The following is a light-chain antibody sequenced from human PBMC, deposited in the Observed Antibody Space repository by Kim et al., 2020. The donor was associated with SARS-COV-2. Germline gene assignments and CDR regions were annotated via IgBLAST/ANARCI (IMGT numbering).Light chain of an antibody. Sequence: AAVGDTGTITCRASHAVSRWLAWYQQRPGNAPKLLIYSTSCLQTGVPSRFTGSGSGTDFTLTINSLQPEDFATYYCQQAKSFPWTFGQGTKVDIK. J-gene: IGKJ1*01. V-gene: IGKV1-12*01. CDR3: QQAKSFPWT. CDR1: HAVSRW. CDR2: STS.